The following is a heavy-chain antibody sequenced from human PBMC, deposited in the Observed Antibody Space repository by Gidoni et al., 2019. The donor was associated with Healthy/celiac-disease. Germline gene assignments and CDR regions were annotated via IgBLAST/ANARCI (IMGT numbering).Heavy chain of an antibody. CDR3: ARGAVTTNYFDY. CDR1: AGSISSGGSY. J-gene: IGHJ4*02. D-gene: IGHD4-17*01. Sequence: QVQLQESGPGLVKPSQTLSLTCTFPAGSISSGGSYWSWVRQHPGKGLEWIGYIYYSGSTYYNPSLKSRVTISVDTSKNQFSLKLSSVTAADTAVYYCARGAVTTNYFDYWGQGTLVTVSS. CDR2: IYYSGST. V-gene: IGHV4-31*03.